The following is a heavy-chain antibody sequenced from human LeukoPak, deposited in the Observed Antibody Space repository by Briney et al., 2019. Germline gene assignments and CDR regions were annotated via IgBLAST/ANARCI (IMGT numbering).Heavy chain of an antibody. CDR3: AKDPHSAGSGSYSNY. CDR2: ISGSGGST. Sequence: GGSLRLSCAASGFTFSSYATSWVRQAPGKGLEWVSAISGSGGSTYYADSVKGRFTISRDNSKNTLYLQMNSLRAEDTAVYYCAKDPHSAGSGSYSNYWGQGTLVTVSS. J-gene: IGHJ4*02. D-gene: IGHD3-10*01. V-gene: IGHV3-23*01. CDR1: GFTFSSYA.